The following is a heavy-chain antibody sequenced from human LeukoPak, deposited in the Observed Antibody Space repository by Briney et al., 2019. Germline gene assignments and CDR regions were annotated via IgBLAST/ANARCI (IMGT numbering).Heavy chain of an antibody. Sequence: SETLSLTCTVSGAFISRYYWSWVRQAPGKGLEWIGYIYSSGSTKYNPSLKSRVTISMDTSKSQISLTLNSVTAADTAVYYCAKDYLAAAGKDFDYWGQGTLVTVSS. CDR2: IYSSGST. CDR3: AKDYLAAAGKDFDY. V-gene: IGHV4-4*08. J-gene: IGHJ4*02. CDR1: GAFISRYY. D-gene: IGHD6-13*01.